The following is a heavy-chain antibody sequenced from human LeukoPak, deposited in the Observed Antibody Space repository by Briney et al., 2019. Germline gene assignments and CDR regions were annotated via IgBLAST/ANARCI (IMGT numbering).Heavy chain of an antibody. CDR2: IIPIFGTA. Sequence: WASVKVSCKASGGTFSSYAISWVRQAPGQGLEWMGGIIPIFGTANYAQKFQGRVTITTDESTSTACMELSSLRSEDTAVYYCARGPNYYDSSGLFDYWGQGTLVTVSS. J-gene: IGHJ4*02. D-gene: IGHD3-22*01. V-gene: IGHV1-69*05. CDR3: ARGPNYYDSSGLFDY. CDR1: GGTFSSYA.